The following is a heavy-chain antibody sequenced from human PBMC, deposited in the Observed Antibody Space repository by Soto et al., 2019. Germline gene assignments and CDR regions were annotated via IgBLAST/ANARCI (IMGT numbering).Heavy chain of an antibody. V-gene: IGHV4-39*01. CDR1: GGSITSSSYY. Sequence: QLHLRESGPGLVKPSETLSLTCTVSGGSITSSSYYWGWIRQPPGKGLEWIGSIYYSGSTYYNPSLKSRVTISVDTSKNQFSLKLSSVTAAGTAVYYCATQEVGGTYVYTFDPWGQGTLVTVSS. CDR2: IYYSGST. D-gene: IGHD1-26*01. J-gene: IGHJ5*02. CDR3: ATQEVGGTYVYTFDP.